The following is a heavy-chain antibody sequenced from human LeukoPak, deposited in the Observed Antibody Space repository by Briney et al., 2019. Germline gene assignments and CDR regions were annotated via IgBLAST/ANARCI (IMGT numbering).Heavy chain of an antibody. CDR2: IIPIFGTA. CDR3: ARDSPCSTSCYALGYYYGMDV. CDR1: GYTFTSYD. Sequence: ASVKVSCKASGYTFTSYDINWVRQAPGQGLEWMGGIIPIFGTANYAQKFQGRVTITADESTSTAYMELSSLRSEDTAVYYCARDSPCSTSCYALGYYYGMDVWGQGTTVTVSS. J-gene: IGHJ6*02. D-gene: IGHD2-2*01. V-gene: IGHV1-69*13.